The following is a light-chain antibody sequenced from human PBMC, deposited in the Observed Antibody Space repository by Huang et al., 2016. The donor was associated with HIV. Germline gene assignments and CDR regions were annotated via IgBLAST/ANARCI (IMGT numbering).Light chain of an antibody. V-gene: IGKV1-33*01. J-gene: IGKJ3*01. CDR3: QQYDNLPFT. CDR1: HDINNY. CDR2: EAS. Sequence: DIQMTQSPSSLSASVGDRVTIACQASHDINNYLNWFQQKPGRAPKLLIYEASNLETGVPSRFSGGGSGTNFTFIINSLQPEDISTYYCQQYDNLPFTFGPGTRVDI.